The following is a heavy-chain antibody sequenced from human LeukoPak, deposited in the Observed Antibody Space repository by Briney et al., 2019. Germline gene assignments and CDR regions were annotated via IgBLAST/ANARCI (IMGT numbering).Heavy chain of an antibody. D-gene: IGHD5-12*01. CDR2: IYTSGST. J-gene: IGHJ3*02. V-gene: IGHV4-4*07. CDR3: ARVHHPRGYSGYEQAFDI. CDR1: GGSISSYY. Sequence: SETLSLTCTVSGGSISSYYWSWIRQPAGKGLEWTGRIYTSGSTNYNPSLKSRVTISVDTSKNQFSLKLSSVTAADTAVYYCARVHHPRGYSGYEQAFDIWGQGTMVTVSS.